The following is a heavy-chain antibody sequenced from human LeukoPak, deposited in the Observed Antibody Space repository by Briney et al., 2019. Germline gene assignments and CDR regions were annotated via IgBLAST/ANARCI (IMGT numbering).Heavy chain of an antibody. J-gene: IGHJ4*02. D-gene: IGHD2-15*01. Sequence: PGGSLRLSCAASGFTFSSYAMHWVRQAPGKGLEWVAVISYDGSNKYYADSVKGRFTISRDNSKNTLYLRMNSLRAEDTAVYYCAREDCSGGGCYSGYFDYWGQGTLVTVSS. CDR2: ISYDGSNK. CDR1: GFTFSSYA. CDR3: AREDCSGGGCYSGYFDY. V-gene: IGHV3-30-3*01.